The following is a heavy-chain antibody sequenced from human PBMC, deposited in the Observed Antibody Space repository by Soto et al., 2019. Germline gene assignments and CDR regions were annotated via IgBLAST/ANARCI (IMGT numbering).Heavy chain of an antibody. D-gene: IGHD2-21*01. V-gene: IGHV1-2*04. CDR1: GYTFTGYY. J-gene: IGHJ3*02. Sequence: ASVKVSCKASGYTFTGYYMHWVRQAPGQGLEWMGWINPNSGGTNYAQKFQGWVTMTRDTSISTAYMELSRLRSDDTAVYYCARNLASCSDAFDIWGQGTMVTVSS. CDR3: ARNLASCSDAFDI. CDR2: INPNSGGT.